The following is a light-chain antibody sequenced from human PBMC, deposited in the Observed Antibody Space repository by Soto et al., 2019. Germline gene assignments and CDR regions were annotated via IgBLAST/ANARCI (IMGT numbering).Light chain of an antibody. CDR2: DVT. V-gene: IGLV2-14*01. CDR3: SSFTSGSTPVV. CDR1: SSDVGGYNF. J-gene: IGLJ2*01. Sequence: QSVLTQPASVSGSPGQSITISCTGTSSDVGGYNFVSWYQQHPGKAPKLMIHDVTNRPSGVSNRFSGSKSGNTASLTISGLRAEDEADYYCSSFTSGSTPVVFGGGTKLTVL.